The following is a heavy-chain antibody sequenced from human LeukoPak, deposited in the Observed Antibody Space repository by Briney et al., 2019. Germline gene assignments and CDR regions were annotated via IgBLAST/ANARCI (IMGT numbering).Heavy chain of an antibody. Sequence: PSETLSLTCTVSGGSISSYYWSWIRQPPGKGLEWIGYIYYSGSTNYNPSLKSRVTISVDTSKNQFSLKLSSVTAADTAVYYCARDSRGVDYYYYGMDVWGQGTTVTVSS. J-gene: IGHJ6*02. CDR1: GGSISSYY. CDR2: IYYSGST. V-gene: IGHV4-59*12. CDR3: ARDSRGVDYYYYGMDV. D-gene: IGHD3-10*01.